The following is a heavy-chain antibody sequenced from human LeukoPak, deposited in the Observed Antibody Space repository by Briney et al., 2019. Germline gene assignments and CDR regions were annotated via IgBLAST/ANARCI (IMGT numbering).Heavy chain of an antibody. CDR1: GFTFTSYG. V-gene: IGHV3-53*04. CDR2: IYSGGST. Sequence: PGGSLRLSCAASGFTFTSYGVNWVRQAPGKGLEWVSVIYSGGSTYYADSVKGRFTISRHNSKNTLYLQMNSLRAEDTAVYYWARDVKGDGYNHNYGGGYFDLWGRGTLVTVSS. CDR3: ARDVKGDGYNHNYGGGYFDL. D-gene: IGHD5-24*01. J-gene: IGHJ2*01.